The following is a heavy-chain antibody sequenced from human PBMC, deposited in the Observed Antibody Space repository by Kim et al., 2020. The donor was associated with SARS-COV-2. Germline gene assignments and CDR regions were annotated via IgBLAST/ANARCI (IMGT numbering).Heavy chain of an antibody. CDR1: GFTFSSYG. CDR3: ARELGRGSGSYYNWGGYFDY. CDR2: IWYDGSNK. Sequence: GGSLRLSCAASGFTFSSYGMHWVRQAPGKGLEWVAVIWYDGSNKYYADSVKGRFTISRDNSKNTLYLQMNSLRAEDTAVYYCARELGRGSGSYYNWGGYFDYWGQGTLVTVSS. J-gene: IGHJ4*02. V-gene: IGHV3-33*01. D-gene: IGHD3-10*01.